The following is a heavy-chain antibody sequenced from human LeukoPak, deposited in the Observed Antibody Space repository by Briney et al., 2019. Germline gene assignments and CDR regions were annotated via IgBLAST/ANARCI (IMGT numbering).Heavy chain of an antibody. CDR3: AKDISGSSRYYSLFDY. D-gene: IGHD3-22*01. V-gene: IGHV3-23*01. CDR2: ISSTGAST. Sequence: GGSLRLSCVASGFTFIGYAMSWVRQAPGKGLEWVSSISSTGASTYYADSVKGRFTISIDNSKNTLFLQINSLRDEDTAVYYCAKDISGSSRYYSLFDYWGQGTLVTVSS. CDR1: GFTFIGYA. J-gene: IGHJ4*02.